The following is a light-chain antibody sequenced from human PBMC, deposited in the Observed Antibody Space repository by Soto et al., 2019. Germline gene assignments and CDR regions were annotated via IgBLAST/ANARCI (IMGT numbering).Light chain of an antibody. V-gene: IGKV1-39*01. Sequence: DIQMTQSPSSLSASVGDRVTITCRASQSISNYLSWYQQKPGKAPKLLINVASTLQSGVPSRFSGSGSGTDFTLTISPLEPEDFAVYYCQQRINWPITFGQGTRLEIK. CDR1: QSISNY. J-gene: IGKJ5*01. CDR2: VAS. CDR3: QQRINWPIT.